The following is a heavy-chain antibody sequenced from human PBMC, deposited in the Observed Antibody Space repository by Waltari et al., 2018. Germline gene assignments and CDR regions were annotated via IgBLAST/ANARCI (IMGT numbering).Heavy chain of an antibody. V-gene: IGHV4-39*01. J-gene: IGHJ3*02. CDR2: IYYSGST. D-gene: IGHD3-10*01. Sequence: QLQLQESGPGLVKPSETLSLTCTVSGGSISSSSYYWGWIRQPPGKGLEWIGSIYYSGSTYYNPSLKSRVTISVDTSKNQFSLKLSSVTAADTAVYYCARHHLNYYGSGSYYKRCAFDIWGQGTMVTVSS. CDR3: ARHHLNYYGSGSYYKRCAFDI. CDR1: GGSISSSSYY.